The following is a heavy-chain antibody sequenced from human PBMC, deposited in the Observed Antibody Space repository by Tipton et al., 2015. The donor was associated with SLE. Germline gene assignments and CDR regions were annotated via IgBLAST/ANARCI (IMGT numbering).Heavy chain of an antibody. D-gene: IGHD4-23*01. CDR2: RFHDGNI. CDR1: GDSVKSRY. J-gene: IGHJ5*02. Sequence: TLSLTCTVSGDSVKSRYWIWVRQPAGRGLEWLAYRFHDGNINYNPSLKSRATISVDTSKNQFSLNLSSMSAADTAVYYCVREPLLYDDYGGGFDPWGQGTLVTVSS. CDR3: VREPLLYDDYGGGFDP. V-gene: IGHV4-59*02.